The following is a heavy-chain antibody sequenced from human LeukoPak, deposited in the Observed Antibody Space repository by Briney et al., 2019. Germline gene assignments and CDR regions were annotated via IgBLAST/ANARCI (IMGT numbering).Heavy chain of an antibody. J-gene: IGHJ6*03. CDR2: IYTSGST. D-gene: IGHD4-17*01. CDR1: GGSISSYY. Sequence: SETLSLTCTVSGGSISSYYWSWIRQPPGKGLEWIGRIYTSGSTNYNPSLQSRVTMSVDTSKNQFSLKLSSVTAADTAVYYCARDGGYGDYYYYYYIDVWGKGTTVTIS. V-gene: IGHV4-4*07. CDR3: ARDGGYGDYYYYYYIDV.